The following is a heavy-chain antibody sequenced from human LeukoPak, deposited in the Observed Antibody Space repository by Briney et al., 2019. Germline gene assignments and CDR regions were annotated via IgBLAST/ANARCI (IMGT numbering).Heavy chain of an antibody. Sequence: GGSLTLSCAASGFTFSSFGMHWDRQAPGKGMEWVAVIWYDGSNKYYTDSVKGRFTISRDNSKHTLYLQMNSPRAYDTAGYYCAKDGYDSSGYGYFQQWGQGTLVSVS. J-gene: IGHJ1*01. V-gene: IGHV3-33*06. CDR3: AKDGYDSSGYGYFQQ. CDR2: IWYDGSNK. CDR1: GFTFSSFG. D-gene: IGHD3-22*01.